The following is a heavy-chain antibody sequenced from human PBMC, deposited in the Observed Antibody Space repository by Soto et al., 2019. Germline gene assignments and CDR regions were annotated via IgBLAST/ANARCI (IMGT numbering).Heavy chain of an antibody. CDR1: GYTLTELS. CDR2: FDPEDGET. Sequence: ASVKVSCKVPGYTLTELSMHWVRQAPGKGLEWMGGFDPEDGETIYAQKFQGRVTMTEDTSTDTAYMELSSLRSEDTAVYYCATGGKYCTNGVCPYYYYYMDVWGKGTTVTVSS. CDR3: ATGGKYCTNGVCPYYYYYMDV. D-gene: IGHD2-8*01. J-gene: IGHJ6*03. V-gene: IGHV1-24*01.